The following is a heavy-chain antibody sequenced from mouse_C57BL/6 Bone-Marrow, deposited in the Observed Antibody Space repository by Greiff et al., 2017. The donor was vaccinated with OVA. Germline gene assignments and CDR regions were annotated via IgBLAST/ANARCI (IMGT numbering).Heavy chain of an antibody. CDR2: IDPSDSET. Sequence: QVQLQPSWAELVRPGSSVKLSCKASGYTFTSYWLHWVKQRPIQGLAWIGNIDPSDSETHYNQKFKDKATLTVDKSSSTAYMQLSSLTSEDSAVYYWASSPDWYFDVWGTGTTVTVSS. V-gene: IGHV1-52*01. J-gene: IGHJ1*03. CDR3: ASSPDWYFDV. CDR1: GYTFTSYW. D-gene: IGHD6-1*01.